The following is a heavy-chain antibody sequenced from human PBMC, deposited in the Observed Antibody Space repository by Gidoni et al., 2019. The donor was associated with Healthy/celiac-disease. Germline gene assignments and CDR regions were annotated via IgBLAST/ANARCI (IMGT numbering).Heavy chain of an antibody. D-gene: IGHD3-16*01. V-gene: IGHV3-23*01. CDR1: GFTFSSYA. CDR3: AKDLGGYYYGMDV. J-gene: IGHJ6*02. Sequence: EVPLLESGGGLVQPGGSLRLSCAASGFTFSSYAMSWVRQAPGKGLEWVSAISGSGGSTYYADAVKGRFTISRDNSKNTLYLQMNSLRAEDTAVYYCAKDLGGYYYGMDVWGQGTTVTVSS. CDR2: ISGSGGST.